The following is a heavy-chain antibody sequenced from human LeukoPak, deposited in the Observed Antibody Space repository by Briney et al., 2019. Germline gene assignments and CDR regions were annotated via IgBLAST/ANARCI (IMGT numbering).Heavy chain of an antibody. V-gene: IGHV4-61*08. J-gene: IGHJ6*03. CDR1: GGSISSGGYY. CDR3: ARDYEYSSSWYYMDV. D-gene: IGHD6-13*01. Sequence: SETLSLTCTVSGGSISSGGYYWSWIRQHPGKGLEWIGYIYYSGSTNYNPSLKSRVTISVDTSKNQFSLKLSSVTAADTAVYYCARDYEYSSSWYYMDVWGKGTTVTVSS. CDR2: IYYSGST.